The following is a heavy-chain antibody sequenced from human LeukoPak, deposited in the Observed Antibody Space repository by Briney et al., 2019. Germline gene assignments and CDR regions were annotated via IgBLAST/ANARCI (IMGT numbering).Heavy chain of an antibody. CDR2: ISYSGRT. Sequence: SETLSLTCTVSGGSIISADHYWSWIRQPPGKGLEWIGRISYSGRTYYNPSLQSRVTISVDTSKNQFSLRLSSVTAADTAVYYCARLRAYYYDSSGYYNFDFWGQGTLVTVSS. V-gene: IGHV4-39*01. D-gene: IGHD3-22*01. J-gene: IGHJ4*02. CDR3: ARLRAYYYDSSGYYNFDF. CDR1: GGSIISADHY.